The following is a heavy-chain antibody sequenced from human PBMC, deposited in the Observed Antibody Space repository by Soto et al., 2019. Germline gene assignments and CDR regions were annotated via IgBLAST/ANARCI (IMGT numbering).Heavy chain of an antibody. V-gene: IGHV4-31*03. D-gene: IGHD1-1*01. CDR3: ARWPQLEPRFDY. J-gene: IGHJ4*02. CDR2: IYYSGNT. CDR1: GGSISSNDFY. Sequence: SETLSLTCIVSGGSISSNDFYWSWIRQHPGKGLEWIGYIYYSGNTYYNPSLKSRVTILVDTSKNQFSLKLSSVTAADTAVYYCARWPQLEPRFDYWGQGTLVTVS.